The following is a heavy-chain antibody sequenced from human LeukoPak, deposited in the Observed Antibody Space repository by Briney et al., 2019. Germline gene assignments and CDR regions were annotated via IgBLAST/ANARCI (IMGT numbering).Heavy chain of an antibody. CDR2: ISGDGGNR. J-gene: IGHJ4*02. D-gene: IGHD1-1*01. CDR1: GFTFSTYH. Sequence: GGSLRLSCVASGFTFSTYHMSWVRQAPGQGLEWVSSISGDGGNRYYVESGKGRFTISRDNGKNTLYLQMNSLRAEDTAMYYCATYRGYPVDYWGQGTLVTVSS. CDR3: ATYRGYPVDY. V-gene: IGHV3-23*01.